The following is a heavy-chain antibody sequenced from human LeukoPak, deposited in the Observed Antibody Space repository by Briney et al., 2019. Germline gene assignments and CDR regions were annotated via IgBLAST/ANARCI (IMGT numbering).Heavy chain of an antibody. CDR2: SKPDSGDT. V-gene: IGHV1-2*02. Sequence: ASVKVSCKASGHSFTGYYIHWVRQAPGQGLEWMGWSKPDSGDTRYAREFQARVTMTRDTSISTVYMELSRLTSDDTAVYYCASAGYFKSLDFWGQGTLVTVSS. CDR1: GHSFTGYY. D-gene: IGHD2/OR15-2a*01. J-gene: IGHJ4*02. CDR3: ASAGYFKSLDF.